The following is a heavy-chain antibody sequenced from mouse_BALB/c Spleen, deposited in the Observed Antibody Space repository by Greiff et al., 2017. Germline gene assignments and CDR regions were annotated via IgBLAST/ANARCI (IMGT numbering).Heavy chain of an antibody. Sequence: EVKLVESGGGLVKPGGSLKLSCAASGFAFSSYDMSWVRQTPEKRLEWVAYISSGGGSTYYPDTVKGRFTISRDNAKNTLYLQMSSLKSEDTAMYYCARYGKRAMDYWGQGTSVTVSS. D-gene: IGHD2-1*01. CDR2: ISSGGGST. V-gene: IGHV5-12-1*01. CDR1: GFAFSSYD. J-gene: IGHJ4*01. CDR3: ARYGKRAMDY.